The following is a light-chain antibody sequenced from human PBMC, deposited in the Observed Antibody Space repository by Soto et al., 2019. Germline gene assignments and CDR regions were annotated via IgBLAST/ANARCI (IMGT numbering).Light chain of an antibody. Sequence: DIVMTQSPDSLAVSLGERATINCKSSQSVLYSSNNKNYLAWYQQRPGQPPKLLIYWASTRKSGVPDRFSGSGSWTDFTLTISSLQAEDVAVYYCQQYYNTPRTVGQGTKVEIK. CDR2: WAS. CDR1: QSVLYSSNNKNY. CDR3: QQYYNTPRT. J-gene: IGKJ1*01. V-gene: IGKV4-1*01.